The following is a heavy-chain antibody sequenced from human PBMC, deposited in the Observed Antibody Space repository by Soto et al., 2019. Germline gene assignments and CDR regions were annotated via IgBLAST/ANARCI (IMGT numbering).Heavy chain of an antibody. Sequence: SETLSLTRTVSGGSVSSGSYYWSWIRQPPGKGLEWIGYIYYSGSTNYNPSLKSRVTISVDTSKNQFSLKLSSVTAADTAVYYCAREFVLTGFYGMDVWGQGTTVTVSS. CDR1: GGSVSSGSYY. J-gene: IGHJ6*02. D-gene: IGHD3-9*01. CDR2: IYYSGST. CDR3: AREFVLTGFYGMDV. V-gene: IGHV4-61*01.